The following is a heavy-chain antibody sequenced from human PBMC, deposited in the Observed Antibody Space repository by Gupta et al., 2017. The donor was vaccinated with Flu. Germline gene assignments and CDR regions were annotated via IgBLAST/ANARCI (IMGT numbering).Heavy chain of an antibody. CDR2: ISSSSSYI. CDR3: ARDTNRITGLGWFDP. J-gene: IGHJ5*02. V-gene: IGHV3-21*01. CDR1: GFTFSSYS. Sequence: EVQLVESGGGLVKPGGSLRLSCAASGFTFSSYSMNWVRQAPGKGLEWVSSISSSSSYIYYADSVKGRFTISRDNAKNSLYLQMNSLRAEDTAVYYCARDTNRITGLGWFDPWGQGTLVTVSS. D-gene: IGHD2-8*02.